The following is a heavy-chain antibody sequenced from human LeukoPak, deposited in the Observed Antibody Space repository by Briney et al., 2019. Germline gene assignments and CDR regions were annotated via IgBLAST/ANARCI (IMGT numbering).Heavy chain of an antibody. D-gene: IGHD5-18*01. Sequence: GGSLRLSCAVSGFTFSNYWMSWVRQAPGKGLEWVSSISATSTYIYYADSVRGRFTISRDNAKNSLYLQMDSLRAEDTAVYYCARGVDTRTYYFDSWGQGNLVTVSS. V-gene: IGHV3-21*01. J-gene: IGHJ4*02. CDR3: ARGVDTRTYYFDS. CDR2: ISATSTYI. CDR1: GFTFSNYW.